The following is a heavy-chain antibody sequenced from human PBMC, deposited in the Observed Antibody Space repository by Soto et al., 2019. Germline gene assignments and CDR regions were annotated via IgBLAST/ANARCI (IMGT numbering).Heavy chain of an antibody. J-gene: IGHJ4*02. V-gene: IGHV3-23*01. CDR3: AKRPASIITFDY. CDR2: ISGNGGST. CDR1: GFTFSNYA. Sequence: EVQLLDSGGGLVQPGGSMRLSCAASGFTFSNYAMSWVRQAPGKGLEWVSTISGNGGSTYYADSVKGRFTISRDNSKNMLLLQTNSLRDDDSAVYYCAKRPASIITFDYWGQGAAVTVSS. D-gene: IGHD2-2*01.